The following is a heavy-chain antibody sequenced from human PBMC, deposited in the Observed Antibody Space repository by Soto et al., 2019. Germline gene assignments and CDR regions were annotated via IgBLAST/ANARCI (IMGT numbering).Heavy chain of an antibody. J-gene: IGHJ6*02. D-gene: IGHD1-7*01. CDR1: GGSFSGYY. V-gene: IGHV4-34*01. CDR3: ARGGRITGTTRRPFGMDV. Sequence: SETLSLTCAVYGGSFSGYYCSWIRQPPWKGLEWIGEINHSGITNYNPSLKSRVTISVDTSKNQFSLKLSSVTAADTAVYYCARGGRITGTTRRPFGMDVWGQGTTVPVSS. CDR2: INHSGIT.